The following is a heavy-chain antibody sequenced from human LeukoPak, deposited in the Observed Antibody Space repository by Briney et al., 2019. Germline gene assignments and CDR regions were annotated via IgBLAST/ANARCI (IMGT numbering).Heavy chain of an antibody. J-gene: IGHJ2*01. V-gene: IGHV4-59*01. CDR2: IYYSGST. D-gene: IGHD6-13*01. CDR3: ARTYGSSGLGYFDL. Sequence: PSEPLSLTCTVSGGSISSYYWSWIRQPPGKRLEWIGYIYYSGSTNYSPSLKSRLTISVDTSKNQFSLKLSSVTAADTAVYYCARTYGSSGLGYFDLWGRGTLVTVSS. CDR1: GGSISSYY.